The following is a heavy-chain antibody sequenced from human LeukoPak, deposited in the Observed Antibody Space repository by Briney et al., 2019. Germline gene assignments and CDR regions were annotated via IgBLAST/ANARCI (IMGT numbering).Heavy chain of an antibody. CDR2: IYYSGST. V-gene: IGHV4-59*12. Sequence: SETLSLTCNVSGTSIKSYYWSWIRQPPGKGLEWIGSIYYSGSTYYNPSLKSRVTISVDTSKNQFSLKLSSVTAADTAVYYCARDPEMATIFDYWGQGTLVTVSS. D-gene: IGHD5-24*01. CDR1: GTSIKSYY. J-gene: IGHJ4*02. CDR3: ARDPEMATIFDY.